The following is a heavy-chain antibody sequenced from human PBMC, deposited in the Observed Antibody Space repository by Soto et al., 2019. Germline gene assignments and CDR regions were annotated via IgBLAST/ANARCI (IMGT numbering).Heavy chain of an antibody. CDR2: IIPIFGTA. V-gene: IGHV1-69*13. Sequence: SVKVSCKASGGTFSSYAISWVRQAPGQGLEWLGGIIPIFGTANYAQKFQGRVTITADESTSTAYMELSSLRSEDTAVYYCARGRDDFWSGSYLYYFDYWGQGTLVTVSS. CDR3: ARGRDDFWSGSYLYYFDY. CDR1: GGTFSSYA. D-gene: IGHD3-3*01. J-gene: IGHJ4*02.